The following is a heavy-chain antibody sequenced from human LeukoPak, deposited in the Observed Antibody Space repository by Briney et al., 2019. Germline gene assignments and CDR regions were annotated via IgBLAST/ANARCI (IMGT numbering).Heavy chain of an antibody. CDR3: ARDNCDFWRGYCVYNWFDP. Sequence: PRASVPVSCKASGGTFRSYAISWVRQAPGQELEWMGWTIPIFCAANYAQHFQGRVQITADESTSPVYLELSSLSSQDPALYLRARDNCDFWRGYCVYNWFDPWGQGTLVTVSS. V-gene: IGHV1-69*13. J-gene: IGHJ5*02. CDR2: TIPIFCAA. D-gene: IGHD3-3*01. CDR1: GGTFRSYA.